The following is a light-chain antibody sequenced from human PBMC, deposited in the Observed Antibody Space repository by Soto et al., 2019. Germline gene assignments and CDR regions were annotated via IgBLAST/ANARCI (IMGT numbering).Light chain of an antibody. CDR3: QQYYNVPIT. V-gene: IGKV1-33*01. Sequence: DIQMTQSPSSLSASVGDRVTITCQASQDIGNYLNWYQQRPGKAPKLLILDASSLDTGVPSRFSGSGSGTDFTFTISSLQSEDIATYYCQQYYNVPITFGHGTRLDIK. CDR1: QDIGNY. CDR2: DAS. J-gene: IGKJ5*01.